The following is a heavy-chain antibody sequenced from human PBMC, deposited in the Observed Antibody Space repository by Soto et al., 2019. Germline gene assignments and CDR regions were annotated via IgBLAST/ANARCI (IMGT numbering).Heavy chain of an antibody. Sequence: GGSLRLSCAASGFTFSSYSMNWVRRAPGKGLEWVSSISSSSSYIYYADSVKGRFTISRDNAKNSLYLQMNSLRAEDTAVYYCARGPSSYSSGWNGINWFDPWGQGTLVTVSS. CDR1: GFTFSSYS. J-gene: IGHJ5*02. CDR3: ARGPSSYSSGWNGINWFDP. CDR2: ISSSSSYI. D-gene: IGHD6-19*01. V-gene: IGHV3-21*01.